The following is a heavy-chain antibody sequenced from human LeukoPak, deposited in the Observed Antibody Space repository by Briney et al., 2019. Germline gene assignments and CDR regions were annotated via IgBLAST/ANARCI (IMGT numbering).Heavy chain of an antibody. J-gene: IGHJ4*02. CDR1: GFTLSSYS. Sequence: GGSLRLSCAASGFTLSSYSMHWVRQAPGKGLVWVSRINGDGSSTSYADSVKGRFTISRDNAKNTLYMQMNSLRAEDTAVYYCARGDDSGLNYWGQGTLVTVSS. CDR2: INGDGSST. CDR3: ARGDDSGLNY. D-gene: IGHD6-19*01. V-gene: IGHV3-74*01.